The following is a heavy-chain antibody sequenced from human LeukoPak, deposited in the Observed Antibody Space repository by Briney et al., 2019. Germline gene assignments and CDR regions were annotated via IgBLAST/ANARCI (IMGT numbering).Heavy chain of an antibody. CDR2: IKSKTDGGTT. J-gene: IGHJ4*02. CDR3: FSHADDGIRYFDWFIFDY. Sequence: GGSLRLSCAASGFTFSNAWMSWVRQAPGTGLEWVGRIKSKTDGGTTDYAAPVKGRFTISRDDSKNTLYLQMNSLKTEDTAVYYFFSHADDGIRYFDWFIFDYWGQGTLVTVSS. V-gene: IGHV3-15*01. D-gene: IGHD3-9*01. CDR1: GFTFSNAW.